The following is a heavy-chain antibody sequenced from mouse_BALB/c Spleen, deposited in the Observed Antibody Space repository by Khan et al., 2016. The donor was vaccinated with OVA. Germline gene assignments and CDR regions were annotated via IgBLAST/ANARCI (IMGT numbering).Heavy chain of an antibody. Sequence: VQLQQSGPELVKPGALVKISCKASGYTFTAYDINWVKQRPGQGLEWIGWIYPGDGSTKYNENFKDKATLTADTSSNTAYMQLSGLTSEKSAVYCWAREGLRGVGLDYWGQGTSVSVSS. J-gene: IGHJ4*01. CDR2: IYPGDGST. D-gene: IGHD2-4*01. V-gene: IGHV1S56*01. CDR3: AREGLRGVGLDY. CDR1: GYTFTAYD.